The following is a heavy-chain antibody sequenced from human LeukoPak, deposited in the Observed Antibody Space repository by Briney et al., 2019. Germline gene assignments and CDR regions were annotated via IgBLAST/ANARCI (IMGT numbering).Heavy chain of an antibody. CDR2: ISDSGGST. D-gene: IGHD3/OR15-3a*01. CDR1: GITLSNYG. J-gene: IGHJ4*02. CDR3: AKRGVVIRVILVGFHKEAYYFES. Sequence: GGSLRLSCAVSGITLSNYGMSWVRQAPEKGLEWVAGISDSGGSTKYADSVKGRFTISRDNPKNTLFLQMNSLRAEDTAVYFCAKRGVVIRVILVGFHKEAYYFESWGQGALVTVSS. V-gene: IGHV3-23*01.